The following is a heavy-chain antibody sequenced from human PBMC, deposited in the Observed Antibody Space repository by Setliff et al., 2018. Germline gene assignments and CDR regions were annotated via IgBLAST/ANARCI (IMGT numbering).Heavy chain of an antibody. J-gene: IGHJ3*02. CDR1: GFTFDDYA. D-gene: IGHD3-22*01. CDR2: ISWNSGSI. CDR3: ARDYYDDGSGYSADAFDI. V-gene: IGHV3-9*01. Sequence: SLRLSCAASGFTFDDYAMHWVRQAPGKGLEWVSGISWNSGSIGYADSVKGRLTMSRDISKNTVYLQMNSLSAEDTAVYYCARDYYDDGSGYSADAFDIWGQGTMVTVSS.